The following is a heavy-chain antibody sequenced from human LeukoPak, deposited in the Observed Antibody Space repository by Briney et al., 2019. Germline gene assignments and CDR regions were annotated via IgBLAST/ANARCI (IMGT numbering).Heavy chain of an antibody. CDR1: GGSISSHY. Sequence: SETLSLTCTVSGGSISSHYWSWIRQPPGKGLEWIGYIYYSGSTNYNPSLKSRVTISVDTSKNQFSLKLSSVTAADTAVYYCARESYDFWSGYPYYYYYMDVWGKGPRSPSP. V-gene: IGHV4-59*11. CDR2: IYYSGST. D-gene: IGHD3-3*01. CDR3: ARESYDFWSGYPYYYYYMDV. J-gene: IGHJ6*03.